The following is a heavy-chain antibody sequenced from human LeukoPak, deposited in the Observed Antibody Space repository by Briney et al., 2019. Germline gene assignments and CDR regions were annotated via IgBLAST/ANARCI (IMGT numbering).Heavy chain of an antibody. CDR1: GASINGYF. V-gene: IGHV4-59*01. CDR3: ARDRRGSYYTFDL. D-gene: IGHD1-26*01. Sequence: PSETLSLTSSVSGASINGYFWNWVRPTPEKGLEWIGYVSHTGATTTNPTLKSRASTTIDTSKSQISLSMTSVTAAGSALYYCARDRRGSYYTFDLWGPGTIVSVS. CDR2: VSHTGAT. J-gene: IGHJ3*01.